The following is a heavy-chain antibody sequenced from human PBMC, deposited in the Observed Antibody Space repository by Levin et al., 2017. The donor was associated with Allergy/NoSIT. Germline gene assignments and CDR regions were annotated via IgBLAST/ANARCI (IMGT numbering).Heavy chain of an antibody. CDR2: IWYDGSNK. CDR1: GFTFSSYG. CDR3: ARDQKNYYGSGSPGGMDG. J-gene: IGHJ6*02. V-gene: IGHV3-33*01. Sequence: GESLKISCAASGFTFSSYGMHWVRQAPGKGLEWVAVIWYDGSNKYYADSVKGRFTISRDNSKNTLYLQMNSLRAEDTAVYYCARDQKNYYGSGSPGGMDGWGQGTTVTVSS. D-gene: IGHD3-10*01.